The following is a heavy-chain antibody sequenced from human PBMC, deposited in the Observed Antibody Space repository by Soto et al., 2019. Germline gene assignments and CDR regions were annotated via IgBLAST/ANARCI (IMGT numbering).Heavy chain of an antibody. CDR2: VSQGGTAAYMSEGETT. CDR3: ARDRGGITVSSKPLGEWFDP. D-gene: IGHD3-10*01. CDR1: GVSIDNFF. V-gene: IGHV4-59*01. Sequence: SETLSLTCTVSGVSIDNFFWSWIRQTPGKGLERIGYVSQGGTAAYMSEGETTSYNPSLESRATISLDLPKNQFSLRLTSVTAADTAVYYCARDRGGITVSSKPLGEWFDPWGQGTLVTV. J-gene: IGHJ5*02.